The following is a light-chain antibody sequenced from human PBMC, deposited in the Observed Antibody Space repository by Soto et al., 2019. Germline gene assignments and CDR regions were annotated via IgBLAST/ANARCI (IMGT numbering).Light chain of an antibody. Sequence: DIQMTQSPSSLSASVGDRVTITCRASQRISTWLAWYQQKPEKGPRSLIYAASRLQNGVPPRFSGSGSGTEFTLTISSLEPEDFGTYYCQQYDNYTFTFGPGTKVDV. J-gene: IGKJ3*01. CDR1: QRISTW. CDR3: QQYDNYTFT. CDR2: AAS. V-gene: IGKV1D-16*01.